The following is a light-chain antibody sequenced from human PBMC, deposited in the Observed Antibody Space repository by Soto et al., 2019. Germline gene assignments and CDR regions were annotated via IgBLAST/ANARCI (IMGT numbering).Light chain of an antibody. CDR3: GTWESYLSVGV. CDR1: SSNIGSNS. CDR2: DND. V-gene: IGLV1-51*01. J-gene: IGLJ2*01. Sequence: QSVLTQPPSVSGAPGQRVAISCTGSSSNIGSNSVSWYQQVPGTAPKLLLYDNDKRPSGIPDRFFGSKSGTSATLGIAGLQTADEADYYCGTWESYLSVGVFGGGTKLTVL.